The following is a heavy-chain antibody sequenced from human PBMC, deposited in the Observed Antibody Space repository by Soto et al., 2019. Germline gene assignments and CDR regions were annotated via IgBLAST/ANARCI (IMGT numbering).Heavy chain of an antibody. CDR2: ISSSSSTI. V-gene: IGHV3-48*01. Sequence: EVQLVESGGGLVQPGGSLRLSCAASGFTFSSYSMNWVRQAPGKGLEWVSYISSSSSTIYYADSVKGRFTISRDNAKTSLYLQINSLRAEDTAVYYCARGGGGSCYYSCPEYNWSDPWGQGTLVTVSS. J-gene: IGHJ5*02. CDR1: GFTFSSYS. CDR3: ARGGGGSCYYSCPEYNWSDP. D-gene: IGHD2-15*01.